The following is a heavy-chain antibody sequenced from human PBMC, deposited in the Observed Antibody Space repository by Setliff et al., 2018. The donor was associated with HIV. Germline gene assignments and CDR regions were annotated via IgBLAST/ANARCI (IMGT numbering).Heavy chain of an antibody. J-gene: IGHJ4*02. Sequence: ASVKVSCKASGYTFSSYGVSWVRQAPGQGLEWMGGIIPIFGTANYAQKFQGRVTMTTDTSTSTAYMELRSLRSDDTAVYYCARDVGDYWGQGTLVTVSS. CDR2: IIPIFGTA. D-gene: IGHD2-15*01. CDR3: ARDVGDY. CDR1: GYTFSSYG. V-gene: IGHV1-18*01.